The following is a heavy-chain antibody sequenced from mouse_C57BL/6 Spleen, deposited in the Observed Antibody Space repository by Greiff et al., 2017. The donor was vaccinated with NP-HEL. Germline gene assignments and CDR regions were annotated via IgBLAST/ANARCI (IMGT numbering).Heavy chain of an antibody. CDR2: INPNNGGT. J-gene: IGHJ1*03. CDR3: ARFYYGSSTGYFDV. Sequence: VQLQQSGPELVKPGASVKISCKASGYTFTDYYMNWVKQSHGKSLEWIGDINPNNGGTSYNQKFKGKATLTVDKSSSTAYMELRSLTSEDSAVYYCARFYYGSSTGYFDVWGTGTTVTVSS. CDR1: GYTFTDYY. D-gene: IGHD1-1*01. V-gene: IGHV1-26*01.